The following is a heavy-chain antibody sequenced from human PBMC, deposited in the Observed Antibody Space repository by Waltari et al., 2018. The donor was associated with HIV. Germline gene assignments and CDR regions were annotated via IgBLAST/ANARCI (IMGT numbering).Heavy chain of an antibody. CDR1: GFTFSSYA. CDR2: IRGSGGST. D-gene: IGHD4-17*01. J-gene: IGHJ4*02. Sequence: EVQLLESGGGLVQPGGSLRLSCAASGFTFSSYAMSWVRQAPGKGLEWVSAIRGSGGSTYYADSVKGRFTISRDNSKNTLYLQMNSLRAEDTAVYYCAKDRADGEGKFDYWGQGTLVTVSS. V-gene: IGHV3-23*01. CDR3: AKDRADGEGKFDY.